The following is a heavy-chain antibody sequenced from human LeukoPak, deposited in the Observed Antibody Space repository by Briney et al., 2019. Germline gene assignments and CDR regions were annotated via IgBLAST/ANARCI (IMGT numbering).Heavy chain of an antibody. J-gene: IGHJ3*01. CDR2: ISGSGDNT. CDR3: VRDVLSGPL. CDR1: GFTFSSYA. Sequence: PGGSLRLSCAASGFTFSSYAMSWVRQAPGKGLEWVSGISGSGDNTYYADSVKGRFTISRDNSKNTLYVQMNSLRVEDTAVYYCVRDVLSGPLWGPGTMVAVSS. D-gene: IGHD3-16*02. V-gene: IGHV3-23*01.